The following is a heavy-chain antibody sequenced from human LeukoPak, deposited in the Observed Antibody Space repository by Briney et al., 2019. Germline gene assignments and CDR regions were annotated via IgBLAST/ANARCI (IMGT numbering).Heavy chain of an antibody. J-gene: IGHJ6*03. CDR2: MNPNSGNT. CDR1: GYTFTSYD. D-gene: IGHD5-18*01. CDR3: ARDNGGTAMAYYSYYYMDV. Sequence: ASVKVSCKASGYTFTSYDINWVRQATGQGLEWMGWMNPNSGNTGYAQKLQGRVTMTRNTSISTAYMELSSLRSEDTAVYYCARDNGGTAMAYYSYYYMDVWGKGTTVTVSS. V-gene: IGHV1-8*01.